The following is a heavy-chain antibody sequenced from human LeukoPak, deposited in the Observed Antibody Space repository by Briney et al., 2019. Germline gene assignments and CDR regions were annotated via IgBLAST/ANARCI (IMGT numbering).Heavy chain of an antibody. V-gene: IGHV3-23*01. Sequence: GGSLRLSCAASGFTFSSYAMSWVRQAPGKGLEWVSAISGSGGSTYYADSVKGRFTISRDNSKNTLYLQMNSLRAEDTAVYYCAKERSGYYTPLGYFDYWGQGTLVTVSS. D-gene: IGHD3-3*01. CDR2: ISGSGGST. CDR3: AKERSGYYTPLGYFDY. CDR1: GFTFSSYA. J-gene: IGHJ4*02.